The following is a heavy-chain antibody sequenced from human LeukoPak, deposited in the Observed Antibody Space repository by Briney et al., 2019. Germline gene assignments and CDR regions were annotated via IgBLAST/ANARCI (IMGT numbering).Heavy chain of an antibody. D-gene: IGHD3-16*02. CDR2: IYYSGST. CDR1: GDSISSSSYY. Sequence: SETLSLTCNVSGDSISSSSYYWAWIRQPPGKGLEWIGYIYYSGSTNYNPSLKSRVTISEDTSKNQFSLKLSSVTAADTAVYYCARLGWGSYRLFDYWGQGTLVTVSS. CDR3: ARLGWGSYRLFDY. J-gene: IGHJ4*02. V-gene: IGHV4-61*05.